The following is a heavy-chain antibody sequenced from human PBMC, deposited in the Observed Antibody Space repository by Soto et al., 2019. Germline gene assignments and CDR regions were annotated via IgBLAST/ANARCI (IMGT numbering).Heavy chain of an antibody. CDR2: IKSKTDGGTT. CDR3: TTRQRYKSGYDFDY. Sequence: GGSLRLSCAASGFTFSNAWMNWVRQAPGKGLEWVGRIKSKTDGGTTDYAAPVKGRFTISRDDSKNTLYLQMNSLKTEDTAVYYCTTRQRYKSGYDFDYWGQGTLVTVSS. J-gene: IGHJ4*02. D-gene: IGHD5-12*01. CDR1: GFTFSNAW. V-gene: IGHV3-15*07.